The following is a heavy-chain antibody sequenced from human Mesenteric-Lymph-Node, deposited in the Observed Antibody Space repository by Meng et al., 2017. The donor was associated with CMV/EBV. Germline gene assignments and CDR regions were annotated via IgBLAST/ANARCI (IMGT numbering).Heavy chain of an antibody. D-gene: IGHD1-20*01. CDR3: AKREYNWNLIDY. CDR1: GFTVTSNY. CDR2: IWNDGRNE. V-gene: IGHV3-30*02. Sequence: GGSLRLSCAASGFTVTSNYMTWVRQAPGKGLEWMSSIWNDGRNENYADSVKGRFTISRDNSKNTLYLQMNSLRPEDTAVYYCAKREYNWNLIDYWGQGTLVTVSS. J-gene: IGHJ4*02.